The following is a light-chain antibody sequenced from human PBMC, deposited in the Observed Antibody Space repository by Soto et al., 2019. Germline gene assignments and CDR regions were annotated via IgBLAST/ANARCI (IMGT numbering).Light chain of an antibody. CDR1: SSNIGAGYD. CDR3: QSYDSSLSVSGENV. Sequence: QSALTQPPSVSGAPGQRVTISCTGSSSNIGAGYDVHWYQQLPGTAPKLLIYGNSNRPSGVPDRFSGSKSGTSASLAITGLQAEDEADYYCQSYDSSLSVSGENVFGTGTKVTVL. J-gene: IGLJ1*01. CDR2: GNS. V-gene: IGLV1-40*01.